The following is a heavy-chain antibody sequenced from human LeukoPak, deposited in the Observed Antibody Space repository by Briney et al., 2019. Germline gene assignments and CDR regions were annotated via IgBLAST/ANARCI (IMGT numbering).Heavy chain of an antibody. CDR3: ARDPMGYSYGRDY. J-gene: IGHJ4*02. CDR1: GFTFSSYA. D-gene: IGHD5-18*01. CDR2: ISGSGGST. Sequence: GGSLRLSCAASGFTFSSYAMSWVRQAPGKGLEYVSVISGSGGSTHYRDSVKGRFTISRDNAKNSLYLQMNSLRAEDTAVYYCARDPMGYSYGRDYWGQGTLVTVSS. V-gene: IGHV3-23*01.